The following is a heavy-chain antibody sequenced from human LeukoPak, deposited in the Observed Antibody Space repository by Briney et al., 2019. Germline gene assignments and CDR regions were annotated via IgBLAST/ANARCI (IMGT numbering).Heavy chain of an antibody. CDR2: INPNSGGT. CDR3: ARALEYYDSSGYFPDAFDI. J-gene: IGHJ3*02. V-gene: IGHV1-2*02. D-gene: IGHD3-22*01. CDR1: GYTFTGYY. Sequence: ASVKVSCKASGYTFTGYYMHWVRQAPGQGLECMGWINPNSGGTNYAQKFQGRVTMTRDTSISTAYMELSRLRSDDTAVYYCARALEYYDSSGYFPDAFDIWGQGTMVTVSS.